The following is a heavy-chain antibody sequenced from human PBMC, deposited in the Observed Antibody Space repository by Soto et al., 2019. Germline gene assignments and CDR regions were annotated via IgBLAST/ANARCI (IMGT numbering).Heavy chain of an antibody. Sequence: SETLSLTCAVYGGSFSGYYWSWIRQPPGKGLEWIGEINHSGSTNYNPSLKSRVTISVDTSKNQFSLKLSSVTAADTAVYYCARRLLFIAAARRSAFDIWGQGTMVTVSS. D-gene: IGHD6-13*01. V-gene: IGHV4-34*01. CDR2: INHSGST. CDR1: GGSFSGYY. CDR3: ARRLLFIAAARRSAFDI. J-gene: IGHJ3*02.